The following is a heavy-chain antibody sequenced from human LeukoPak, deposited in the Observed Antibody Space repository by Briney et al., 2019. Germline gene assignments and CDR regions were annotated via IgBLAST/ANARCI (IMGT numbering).Heavy chain of an antibody. CDR2: IYYDGKT. Sequence: PSETLSLTCTVSGGSISSSRYYWGWIRQPPGKEPEWIGNIYYDGKTYYNPSFKSRVTISVDTSRNQFSLKLTSVTAADTAVYYCARSDIVVVPSAIPPGGGAFDIWGQGTMVTVSS. CDR1: GGSISSSRYY. V-gene: IGHV4-39*01. CDR3: ARSDIVVVPSAIPPGGGAFDI. D-gene: IGHD2-2*01. J-gene: IGHJ3*02.